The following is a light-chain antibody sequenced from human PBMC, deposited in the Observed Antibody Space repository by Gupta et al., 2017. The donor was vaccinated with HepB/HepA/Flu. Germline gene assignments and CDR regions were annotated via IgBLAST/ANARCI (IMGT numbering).Light chain of an antibody. CDR3: QQRDSSPRT. CDR2: AAS. V-gene: IGKV1-39*01. CDR1: QSISSY. J-gene: IGKJ1*01. Sequence: IQMTQSPSSLSASVGDRVTITCRASQSISSYLNCYQQRPGKAPRLLIYAASSLQSGVPSRFSGSGSGTDFTLTISMLQPEDFTTFFFQQRDSSPRTFGQGTRLEIK.